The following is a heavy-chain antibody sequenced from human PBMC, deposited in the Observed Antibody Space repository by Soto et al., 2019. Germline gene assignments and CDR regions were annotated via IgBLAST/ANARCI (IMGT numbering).Heavy chain of an antibody. V-gene: IGHV1-58*01. CDR2: IVVGSGNT. J-gene: IGHJ4*02. D-gene: IGHD1-26*01. CDR1: GFTFTSSA. Sequence: ASVKVSCKASGFTFTSSAVQWVRQARGQRLEWIGWIVVGSGNTNYAQKFQERVTITRDMSTSTAYMELSSLRSEDTAVYYCAAAGSIVGATNYFDYWGQGTLVTVSS. CDR3: AAAGSIVGATNYFDY.